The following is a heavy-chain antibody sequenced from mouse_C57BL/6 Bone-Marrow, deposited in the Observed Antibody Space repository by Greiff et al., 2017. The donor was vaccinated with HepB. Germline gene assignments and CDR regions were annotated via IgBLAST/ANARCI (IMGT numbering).Heavy chain of an antibody. CDR1: GFSLTSYA. D-gene: IGHD1-1*01. Sequence: VKLMESGPGLVAPSQSLSITCTVSGFSLTSYAISWVRQPPGKGLEWLGVIWTGGGTNYNSAHKSRLSISKDNSKSQVFLKMNSLQTDDTARYYCARNRYYGSSPMYFDVWGTGTTVTVSS. J-gene: IGHJ1*03. CDR2: IWTGGGT. CDR3: ARNRYYGSSPMYFDV. V-gene: IGHV2-9-1*01.